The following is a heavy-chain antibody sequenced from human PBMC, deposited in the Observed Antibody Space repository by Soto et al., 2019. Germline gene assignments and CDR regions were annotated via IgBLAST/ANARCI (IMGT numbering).Heavy chain of an antibody. CDR3: ASSYYDSSGYYPGPYYYYGMDV. CDR1: GGTFSSYA. Sequence: SVKVSCKASGGTFSSYAISWVRQAPGQGLEWMGGIIPIFGTANYAQKFQGRVTITADESTSTAYMELSSLRSEDTAVYYCASSYYDSSGYYPGPYYYYGMDVWGQGTTVTVSS. D-gene: IGHD3-22*01. V-gene: IGHV1-69*13. J-gene: IGHJ6*02. CDR2: IIPIFGTA.